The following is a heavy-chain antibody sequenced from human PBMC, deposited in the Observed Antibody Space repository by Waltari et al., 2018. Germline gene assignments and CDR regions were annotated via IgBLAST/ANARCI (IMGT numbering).Heavy chain of an antibody. Sequence: QVQLVQSGAEVKKPGASVKVACRVSGYSLTESALHWVRQALGKGLELLGGFDPEYGEAVYAQEFQGRVTMTEDTSKDTAYMELSSLTYEDTAVYYCTRDRVGYCSGGTCYSRWFDPWGQGTLVTVSS. CDR1: GYSLTESA. D-gene: IGHD2-15*01. CDR2: FDPEYGEA. V-gene: IGHV1-24*01. J-gene: IGHJ5*02. CDR3: TRDRVGYCSGGTCYSRWFDP.